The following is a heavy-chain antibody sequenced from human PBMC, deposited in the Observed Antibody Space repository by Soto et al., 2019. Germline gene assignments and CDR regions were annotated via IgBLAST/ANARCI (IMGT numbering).Heavy chain of an antibody. J-gene: IGHJ6*02. CDR3: AILYYGMDV. V-gene: IGHV4-34*01. CDR1: GGSFSGYY. Sequence: PSETLSLTCAVYGGSFSGYYWSWIRQPPGKELEWIGEINHRGSTNYNPSLKSRVTISVDTSKNQFSLKLSSVTAADTAVYYCAILYYGMDVWGQGTTVTVSS. CDR2: INHRGST.